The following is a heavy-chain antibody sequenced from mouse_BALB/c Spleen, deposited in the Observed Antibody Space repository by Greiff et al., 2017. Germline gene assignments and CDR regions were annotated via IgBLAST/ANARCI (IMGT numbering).Heavy chain of an antibody. J-gene: IGHJ3*01. D-gene: IGHD1-1*01. Sequence: QVQLQQPGAELVKPGASVKLSCKASGYTFTSYWMHWVKQRPGQGLEWIGEIDPSDSYTNYNQKFKGKATLTVDKSSSTAYMQLSSLTSEDSAVYYCARKGVLRGFAYWGQGTLVTVSA. CDR1: GYTFTSYW. CDR3: ARKGVLRGFAY. V-gene: IGHV1-69*02. CDR2: IDPSDSYT.